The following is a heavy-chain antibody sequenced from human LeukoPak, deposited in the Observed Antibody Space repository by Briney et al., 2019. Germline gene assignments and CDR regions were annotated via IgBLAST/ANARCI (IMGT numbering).Heavy chain of an antibody. Sequence: SQTLSLTCAVSGGSISSGGYSWRGLRQPPGKGVEWVGYIYNSGRTYYNPSLKSRVTISVDRSKNQFSLKLSSVTAADTAVYYCARRVDTTKGIAAAIDYWGQGTLVTVSS. V-gene: IGHV4-30-2*01. CDR1: GGSISSGGYS. CDR2: IYNSGRT. CDR3: ARRVDTTKGIAAAIDY. D-gene: IGHD6-13*01. J-gene: IGHJ4*02.